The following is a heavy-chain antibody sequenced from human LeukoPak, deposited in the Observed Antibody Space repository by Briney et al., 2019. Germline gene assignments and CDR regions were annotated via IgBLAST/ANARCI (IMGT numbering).Heavy chain of an antibody. J-gene: IGHJ4*02. D-gene: IGHD5-24*01. Sequence: SVKVSCKASGVTFSSYSMRWVRQAPGQGLEWMGRIIPILGIVNYAQTFQGRLTITADKSTSTAYMELSSLRSEDTAVYYCARDGAEDGYQYYFDYWGQGTLVTVSS. CDR3: ARDGAEDGYQYYFDY. CDR1: GVTFSSYS. CDR2: IIPILGIV. V-gene: IGHV1-69*04.